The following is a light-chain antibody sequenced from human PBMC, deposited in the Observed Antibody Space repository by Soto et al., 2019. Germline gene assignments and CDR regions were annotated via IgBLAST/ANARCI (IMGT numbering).Light chain of an antibody. V-gene: IGKV3-20*01. CDR2: AAS. CDR3: QQHQSSPRT. Sequence: FPGDRATLSCRASQGVSSSLAWYQQKPGQAPRLLIYAASSRATGVPDRFSGSGSGTDFTLTISKLEPEDFAVYYCQQHQSSPRTFGQGTKVDIK. CDR1: QGVSSS. J-gene: IGKJ1*01.